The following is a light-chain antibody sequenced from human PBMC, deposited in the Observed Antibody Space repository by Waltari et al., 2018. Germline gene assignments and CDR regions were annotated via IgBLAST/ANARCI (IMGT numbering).Light chain of an antibody. CDR3: LQYLHTPRT. V-gene: IGKV4-1*01. Sequence: DVVITQSPDPPALSLSERATINCKSSQSLFYTSNDKNALAWYQQKPGQPPKILIYWASIRESGVPDGFSGSGCGTDFTLSISGLQAEDVASYFCLQYLHTPRTFGQGTKVEIK. CDR2: WAS. CDR1: QSLFYTSNDKNA. J-gene: IGKJ1*01.